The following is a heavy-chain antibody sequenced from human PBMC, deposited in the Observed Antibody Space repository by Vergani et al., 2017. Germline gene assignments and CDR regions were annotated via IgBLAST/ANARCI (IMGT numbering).Heavy chain of an antibody. CDR3: ALRGSSGWYDYYYYYYMDV. CDR2: IRSKANSYAT. CDR1: GFTFSGSA. V-gene: IGHV3-73*02. J-gene: IGHJ6*03. Sequence: EVQLVESGGGLVQPGGSLKLSCAASGFTFSGSAMHWVRQASGKGLEWVGRIRSKANSYATAYAASVKSRFTISSDDSKNTAYLQMNSLKTEDTAVYYCALRGSSGWYDYYYYYYMDVWGKGTTVTVSS. D-gene: IGHD6-19*01.